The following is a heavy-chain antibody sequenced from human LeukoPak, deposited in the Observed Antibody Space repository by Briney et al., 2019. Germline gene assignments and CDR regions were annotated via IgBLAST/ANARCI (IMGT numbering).Heavy chain of an antibody. V-gene: IGHV1-69*05. CDR2: IMPIFGTA. J-gene: IGHJ3*02. D-gene: IGHD5-18*01. Sequence: GASVKVSCKASGGTFSSYAISWVRQAPGQRLEWMGRIMPIFGTANYAQKFQGRVTITTDESTSTAYMELSSLRSEDTAVYYCASEDTAMDAFDIWGQGTMVTVSS. CDR1: GGTFSSYA. CDR3: ASEDTAMDAFDI.